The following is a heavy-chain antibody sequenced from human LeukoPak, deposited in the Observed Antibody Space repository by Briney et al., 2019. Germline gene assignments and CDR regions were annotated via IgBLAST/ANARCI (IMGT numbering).Heavy chain of an antibody. V-gene: IGHV4-34*01. J-gene: IGHJ4*02. CDR2: INHSGST. Sequence: SETLSLTCAVYGGSFSGYYWSWIRQPPGKGLEWIGEINHSGSTNYNPSLKSRVTISVDTSKNLFSLKLSSVTAADTAVYYCARRIAAAGRVFDYWGQGTLVTVSS. CDR3: ARRIAAAGRVFDY. CDR1: GGSFSGYY. D-gene: IGHD6-13*01.